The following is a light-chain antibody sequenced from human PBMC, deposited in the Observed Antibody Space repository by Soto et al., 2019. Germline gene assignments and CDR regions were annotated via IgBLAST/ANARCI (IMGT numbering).Light chain of an antibody. Sequence: QSVLTQPASVSGSPGQSITISCTGTSSDVGGYNYVSWYQQHPGKAPKLMIYDVSNRPSGVSNRFSGSKSGNTASLTISGLQAEEEADYYCSSYTSSSTLGVVFGGGTKVTV. CDR1: SSDVGGYNY. V-gene: IGLV2-14*01. CDR3: SSYTSSSTLGVV. J-gene: IGLJ2*01. CDR2: DVS.